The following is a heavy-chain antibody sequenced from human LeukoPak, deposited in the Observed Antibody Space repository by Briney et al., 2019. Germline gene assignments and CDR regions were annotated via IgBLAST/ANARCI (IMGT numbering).Heavy chain of an antibody. CDR1: GYRFSTYW. CDR3: ARLSDCTNGVCYQFDY. D-gene: IGHD2-8*01. Sequence: GESLKISCVGSGYRFSTYWIAWARQMPGKGLEWMGIIHSGDSNTVYSPSFQGQVTISVDKSISTAYLQWSSLKASDTAMYYCARLSDCTNGVCYQFDYWGQGTLVTVSS. V-gene: IGHV5-51*01. CDR2: IHSGDSNT. J-gene: IGHJ4*02.